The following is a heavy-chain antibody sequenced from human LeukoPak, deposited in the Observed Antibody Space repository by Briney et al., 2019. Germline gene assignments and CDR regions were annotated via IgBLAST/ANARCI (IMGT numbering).Heavy chain of an antibody. J-gene: IGHJ4*02. CDR1: GFSFSDYR. CDR2: ISTGTYI. V-gene: IGHV3-69-1*01. D-gene: IGHD5-24*01. CDR3: ARLLGQGDGYKAFDY. Sequence: GGSLRLSCAASGFSFSDYRMHWVRQAPGKGLEWVSSISTGTYIYYADSVKGRFTISRDNAENSVYLQMNSLTVEDTAIYYCARLLGQGDGYKAFDYWGRGTVVTVSP.